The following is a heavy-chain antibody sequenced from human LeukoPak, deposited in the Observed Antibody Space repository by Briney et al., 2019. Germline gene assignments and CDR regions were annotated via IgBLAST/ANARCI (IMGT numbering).Heavy chain of an antibody. J-gene: IGHJ4*02. CDR1: GFFVSNNY. D-gene: IGHD6-6*01. CDR3: ASRKEYSTSSVFY. Sequence: GGSLRLSCAASGFFVSNNYMSWVRQAPGKGLEWVSVIYSGGDTYYADSVKGRFTISRDNSKNTVSLRLNSLRAEDSAIYYCASRKEYSTSSVFYWGQGTLVTVSS. CDR2: IYSGGDT. V-gene: IGHV3-53*01.